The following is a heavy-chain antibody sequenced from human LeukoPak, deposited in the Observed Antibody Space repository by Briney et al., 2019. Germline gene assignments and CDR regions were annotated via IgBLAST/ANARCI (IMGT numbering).Heavy chain of an antibody. CDR2: IYYSGST. CDR1: GGSISSYY. D-gene: IGHD4-23*01. CDR3: ARVGGKYDAFDI. J-gene: IGHJ3*02. V-gene: IGHV4-59*01. Sequence: PSETLSLTCTVSGGSISSYYWSWIRQPPGKGLECMGYIYYSGSTNYNPSLQSRVTISVDTSKNQFSLKLSCVTAADTAVYYCARVGGKYDAFDIWDQGTMVTVSS.